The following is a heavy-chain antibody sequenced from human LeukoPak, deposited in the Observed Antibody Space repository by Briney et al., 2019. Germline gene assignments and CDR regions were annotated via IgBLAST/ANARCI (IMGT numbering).Heavy chain of an antibody. CDR1: GISFSNYW. V-gene: IGHV3-7*01. D-gene: IGHD4-11*01. CDR3: ARKDSNSRTLDY. CDR2: IKEDGSEK. Sequence: PGGSLRLSCAASGISFSNYWMSWVRQAPGKGLERVANIKEDGSEKNYLDSVKSRFTISRDNAKNSLYLQMNSLRAEDTAFYYAARKDSNSRTLDYWGQGTLVTVSS. J-gene: IGHJ4*02.